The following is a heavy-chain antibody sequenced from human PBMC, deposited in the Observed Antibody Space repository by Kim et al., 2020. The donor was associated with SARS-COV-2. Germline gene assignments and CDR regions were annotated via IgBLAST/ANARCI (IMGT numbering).Heavy chain of an antibody. Sequence: SETLSLTCAVYGGSFSGYYWSWIRQPPGKGLEWIGEINHSGSTNYNPSLKSRVTISVDTSKNQFSLKLSSVTAADTAVYYCARARMLPEVYSSSWRYYY. J-gene: IGHJ6*01. CDR3: ARARMLPEVYSSSWRYYY. V-gene: IGHV4-34*01. D-gene: IGHD6-6*01. CDR2: INHSGST. CDR1: GGSFSGYY.